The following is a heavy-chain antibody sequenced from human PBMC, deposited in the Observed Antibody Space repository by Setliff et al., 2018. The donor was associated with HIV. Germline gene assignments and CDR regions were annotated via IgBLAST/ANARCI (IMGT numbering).Heavy chain of an antibody. CDR3: ARRVVITTGSYYFDY. Sequence: SETLSLTCTVSGGSISSGDYYWSWIRQPPGKGLEWIGYIYYTGSTYYNPSLKSRVTISVDTPKNQFSLKLSSVTPADTAVYYCARRVVITTGSYYFDYWGQGTLVSVSS. V-gene: IGHV4-30-4*08. D-gene: IGHD3-22*01. CDR2: IYYTGST. J-gene: IGHJ4*02. CDR1: GGSISSGDYY.